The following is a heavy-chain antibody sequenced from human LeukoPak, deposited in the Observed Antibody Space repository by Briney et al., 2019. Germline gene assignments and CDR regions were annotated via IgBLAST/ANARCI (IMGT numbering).Heavy chain of an antibody. CDR1: GFTFSSYG. V-gene: IGHV3-30*18. CDR3: AKCPSSLSCYGVRLDV. J-gene: IGHJ6*02. D-gene: IGHD2-2*01. Sequence: PGGSLRLSCAASGFTFSSYGMHWVRQAPGKGLEWVAVISYDGSNKYYADSVKGRFTISRDNSKNTLYLEMNSLGVDDTAIYYCAKCPSSLSCYGVRLDVWGQGTTVTVSS. CDR2: ISYDGSNK.